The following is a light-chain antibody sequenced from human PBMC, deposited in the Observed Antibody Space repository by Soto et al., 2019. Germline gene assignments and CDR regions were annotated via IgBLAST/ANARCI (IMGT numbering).Light chain of an antibody. V-gene: IGKV3D-15*01. CDR2: GAS. CDR1: LSVSTN. Sequence: VMTQSPATVSVSPGDGVTLSCRASLSVSTNLAWYQQKPGQAPRLLIFGASTRATGVPARFSGSGSGTEFTLTIDSLQSEDFAVYFCQRYTDRPLTFGGGSKLEIK. CDR3: QRYTDRPLT. J-gene: IGKJ4*01.